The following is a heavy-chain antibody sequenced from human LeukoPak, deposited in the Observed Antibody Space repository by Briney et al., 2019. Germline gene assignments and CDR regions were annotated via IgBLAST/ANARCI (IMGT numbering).Heavy chain of an antibody. J-gene: IGHJ4*02. D-gene: IGHD3-10*01. CDR2: ISSSSSYI. CDR1: GFTFSSYS. V-gene: IGHV3-21*01. Sequence: GGSLRLSCAASGFTFSSYSMNWVRQAPGKGLEWVSSISSSSSYIYYADSVKGRFTISRDNAKNSLYLQMNSLRAEDTAVYYCARQFIYGSGSYPHYFGYWGQGTLVTVSS. CDR3: ARQFIYGSGSYPHYFGY.